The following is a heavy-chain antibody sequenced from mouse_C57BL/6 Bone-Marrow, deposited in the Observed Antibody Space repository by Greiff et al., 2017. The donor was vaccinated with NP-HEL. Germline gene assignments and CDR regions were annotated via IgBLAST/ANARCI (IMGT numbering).Heavy chain of an antibody. Sequence: QVQLQQSGAELARPGASVKLSCKASGYTFTSYGISWVKQRTGQGLEWIGEIYPRSGNTYYNEKFKGKATLTADKSSSTAYMELRSLTSEDSAVYFCARRPPWFAYWVQGTLVTVSA. J-gene: IGHJ3*01. CDR1: GYTFTSYG. V-gene: IGHV1-81*01. CDR3: ARRPPWFAY. CDR2: IYPRSGNT.